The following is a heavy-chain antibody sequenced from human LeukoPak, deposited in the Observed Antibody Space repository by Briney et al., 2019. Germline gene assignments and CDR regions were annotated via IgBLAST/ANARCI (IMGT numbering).Heavy chain of an antibody. V-gene: IGHV3-23*01. CDR2: ISGSGGST. CDR3: AKAPLGLTIRRDFDY. D-gene: IGHD5-24*01. Sequence: PGGSLRLSCAASGFTFSSYAMSWVRQAPGKGLEWVSAISGSGGSTYYADSVKGRFTISRDNSKNTVYLQMNSLRAEDTAVYYCAKAPLGLTIRRDFDYWGQGTLVTVSS. CDR1: GFTFSSYA. J-gene: IGHJ4*02.